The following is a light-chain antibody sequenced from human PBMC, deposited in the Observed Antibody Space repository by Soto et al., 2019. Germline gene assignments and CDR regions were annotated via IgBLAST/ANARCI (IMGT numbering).Light chain of an antibody. V-gene: IGKV1-17*03. CDR1: QDINNY. CDR3: LQHNTSPWT. CDR2: GAS. Sequence: DIQMTQSPSAMSASVGDRVTITCRASQDINNYLAWFQQKPGKVPKRLIYGASSLQSGVPSRFGGSGSGTEFTLTISSLQPEDFATYFCLQHNTSPWTFGQGTKVEIK. J-gene: IGKJ1*01.